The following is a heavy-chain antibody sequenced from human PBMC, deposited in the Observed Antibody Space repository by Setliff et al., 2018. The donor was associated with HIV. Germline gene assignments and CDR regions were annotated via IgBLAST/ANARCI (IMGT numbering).Heavy chain of an antibody. Sequence: GASVKVSCKASGYTFTSYGISWVRQAPGQGLEWMGWISAYNGNTNYAQKLQGRVTISADTSTDTAYMELSSLRSEDTAVYYCATVHISIGWFYWGQGTLVTVSS. D-gene: IGHD6-19*01. J-gene: IGHJ4*02. CDR1: GYTFTSYG. CDR2: ISAYNGNT. V-gene: IGHV1-18*01. CDR3: ATVHISIGWFY.